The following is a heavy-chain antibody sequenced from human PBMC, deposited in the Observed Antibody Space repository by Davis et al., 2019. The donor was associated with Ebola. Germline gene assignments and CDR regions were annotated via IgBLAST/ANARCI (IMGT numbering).Heavy chain of an antibody. Sequence: PSETLSLTCTVSGGSISSYYWSWIRQPAGQGLEWIGRIYTSGSTNYNPSLKSRVTMLVDTSKNQFSLKLSSVTAADTAVYYCAADDSEGWFDPWGQGTLVTVSS. D-gene: IGHD3-10*01. CDR1: GGSISSYY. J-gene: IGHJ5*02. CDR2: IYTSGST. CDR3: AADDSEGWFDP. V-gene: IGHV4-4*07.